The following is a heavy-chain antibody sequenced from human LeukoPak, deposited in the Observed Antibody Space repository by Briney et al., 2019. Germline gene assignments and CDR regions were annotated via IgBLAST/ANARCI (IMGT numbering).Heavy chain of an antibody. V-gene: IGHV1-2*02. Sequence: ASVKVSCKVSGYTLAELSMHWVRQAPGQGLEWMGWINPNSGGTNYAQKFQGRVTMTRDTSISTAYMELSRLRSDDTAVYYCARFMITFGGVIVILGFDYWGQGTLVTVSS. J-gene: IGHJ4*02. D-gene: IGHD3-16*02. CDR2: INPNSGGT. CDR1: GYTLAELS. CDR3: ARFMITFGGVIVILGFDY.